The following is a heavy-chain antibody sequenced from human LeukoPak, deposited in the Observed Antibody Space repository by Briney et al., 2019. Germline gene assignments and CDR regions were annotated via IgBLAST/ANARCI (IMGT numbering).Heavy chain of an antibody. V-gene: IGHV3-66*01. D-gene: IGHD1-14*01. CDR3: ARGDRGYYYYMDV. J-gene: IGHJ6*03. CDR1: EFSVGSNY. CDR2: IYSGGST. Sequence: PGGSLRLSCAASEFSVGSNYMTWVRQAPGKGLEWVSLIYSGGSTYYADSVKGRFTISRDNSKNTLYLQMGSLRAEDMAVYYCARGDRGYYYYMDVWGKGTTVTISS.